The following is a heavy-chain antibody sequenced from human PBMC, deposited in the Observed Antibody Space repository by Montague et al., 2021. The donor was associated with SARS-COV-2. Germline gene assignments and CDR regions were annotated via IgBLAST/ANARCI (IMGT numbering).Heavy chain of an antibody. Sequence: SETLSLTCTVSSASISNDIYYWGWIRQPPGKGPEWIGGSRYGGTSXYXXYVKSRVTISIDTSKNQCSLTMTAATAADTAVYFCARQDIQLRFDLWGRGTLVTVSS. CDR3: ARQDIQLRFDL. J-gene: IGHJ2*01. V-gene: IGHV4-39*01. CDR2: SRYGGTS. CDR1: SASISNDIYY. D-gene: IGHD1-1*01.